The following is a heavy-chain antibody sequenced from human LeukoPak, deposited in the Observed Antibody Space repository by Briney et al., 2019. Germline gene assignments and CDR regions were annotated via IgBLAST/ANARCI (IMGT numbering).Heavy chain of an antibody. J-gene: IGHJ4*02. D-gene: IGHD3-9*01. V-gene: IGHV3-33*08. CDR3: ARDSRYFDWLLLDY. CDR1: GFTFSSYG. CDR2: IWYDGSNK. Sequence: PGGSLRLSCAASGFTFSSYGMHWVRQAPGKGLEWVAVIWYDGSNKYYADSVKGRFTISRDNSKNTLYLQMNSLRAEDTAVYYCARDSRYFDWLLLDYWGQGTLVTVSS.